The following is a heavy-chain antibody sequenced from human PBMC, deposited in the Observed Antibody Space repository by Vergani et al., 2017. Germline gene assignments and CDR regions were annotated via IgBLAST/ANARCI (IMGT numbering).Heavy chain of an antibody. CDR2: ISGSSSYV. CDR3: ARGLWDCTHIRCSPPSY. Sequence: DVQLVESGGGLVKPGGSLRLSCAASGFSFSSYSMNWVRQAPGKGLEWVASISGSSSYVFYRDSVEGRFTITRDNAKKSVYLQMNSLRAEDTAMYFCARGLWDCTHIRCSPPSYWGQGTQVTVSS. D-gene: IGHD2-8*01. CDR1: GFSFSSYS. V-gene: IGHV3-21*02. J-gene: IGHJ4*02.